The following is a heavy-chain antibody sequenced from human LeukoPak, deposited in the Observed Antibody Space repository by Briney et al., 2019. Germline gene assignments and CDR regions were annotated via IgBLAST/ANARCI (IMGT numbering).Heavy chain of an antibody. J-gene: IGHJ4*02. CDR3: ARPNRGALFDY. D-gene: IGHD1-14*01. CDR1: GYSFTNYW. Sequence: GESLKISCKGSGYSFTNYWIGWVRQMPGKGLEWMGIIYPADSDTKYSPSFQGHVSISVDKSITTAYLQWSSLKASDTATYFCARPNRGALFDYWGQGTPVTVSS. V-gene: IGHV5-51*01. CDR2: IYPADSDT.